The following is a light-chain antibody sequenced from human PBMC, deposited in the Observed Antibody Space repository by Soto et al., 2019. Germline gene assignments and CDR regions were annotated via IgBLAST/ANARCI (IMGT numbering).Light chain of an antibody. J-gene: IGKJ4*01. CDR3: QQTFSAPLT. CDR2: AAS. Sequence: DIQLTQSPSSLSASVGDRVTITCRASQSISNYLNWYQQKPGKAPNLLIYAASSLQSGVPLRFSGSEAGTEFTLTITSLQIEDFATYYCQQTFSAPLTFGGGTKVEIK. V-gene: IGKV1-39*01. CDR1: QSISNY.